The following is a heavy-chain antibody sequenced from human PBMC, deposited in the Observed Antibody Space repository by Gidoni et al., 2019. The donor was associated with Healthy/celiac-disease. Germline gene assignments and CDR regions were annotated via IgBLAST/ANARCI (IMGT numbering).Heavy chain of an antibody. CDR1: GYTFTSYG. Sequence: QVQLVQSGAEVKKPGASVKVSCKASGYTFTSYGISWVRQAPGQGLEWMGWISAYNGNTNYAQKLQGRVTMTTDTSTSTAYMELRSLRSDDTAVYYCAREGILEWSTSPRGPHYYYYGMDVWGQGTTVTVSS. D-gene: IGHD3-3*01. CDR3: AREGILEWSTSPRGPHYYYYGMDV. CDR2: ISAYNGNT. V-gene: IGHV1-18*04. J-gene: IGHJ6*02.